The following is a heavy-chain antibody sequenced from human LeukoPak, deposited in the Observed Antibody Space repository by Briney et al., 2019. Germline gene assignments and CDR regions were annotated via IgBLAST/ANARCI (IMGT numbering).Heavy chain of an antibody. CDR2: INSDGSST. V-gene: IGHV3-74*01. CDR1: GFTFSSYW. D-gene: IGHD3-10*01. CDR3: AKDKGVEADAFDF. J-gene: IGHJ4*02. Sequence: PGGSLRLSCAASGFTFSSYWMHWVRQAPGKGLVWVSRINSDGSSTSYADSVKGRFTISRDNAKNTLYLQMNSLRAEDTAVYFCAKDKGVEADAFDFWGQGTLVTVSS.